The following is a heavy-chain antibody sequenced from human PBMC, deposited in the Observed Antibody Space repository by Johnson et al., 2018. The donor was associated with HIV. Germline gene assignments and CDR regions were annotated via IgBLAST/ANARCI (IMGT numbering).Heavy chain of an antibody. V-gene: IGHV3-23*04. CDR2: ISVSGAIT. Sequence: VQLVESGGGLGQPGGSLRLSCAASGFTFSRYAMSWVRQVPGKGLEWVSAISVSGAITYYADSVKGRFNISRDNSKDTLYLQMNSLRAEDTAVYYCASIPPPKLDGAFDIWGQGTMVTVSS. J-gene: IGHJ3*02. CDR3: ASIPPPKLDGAFDI. D-gene: IGHD5-24*01. CDR1: GFTFSRYA.